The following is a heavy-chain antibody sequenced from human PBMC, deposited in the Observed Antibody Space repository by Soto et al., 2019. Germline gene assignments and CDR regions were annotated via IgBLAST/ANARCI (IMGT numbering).Heavy chain of an antibody. J-gene: IGHJ4*02. D-gene: IGHD4-4*01. Sequence: QVQLQESGPGLVKPSQTLSLTCTVSGGSITSGAYYWSLIRQHPGKALEWIGSIYYRGTTYYIPSLRSSLTISIDTSEIQFSLTLSSVTAADTAVYYCARSVGAIYSYWGQGTLVTVSS. V-gene: IGHV4-31*03. CDR1: GGSITSGAYY. CDR3: ARSVGAIYSY. CDR2: IYYRGTT.